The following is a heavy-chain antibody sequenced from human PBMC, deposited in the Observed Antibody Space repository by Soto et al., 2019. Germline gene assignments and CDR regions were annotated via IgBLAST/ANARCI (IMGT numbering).Heavy chain of an antibody. CDR3: AREGDRYGDSSYYGMDV. J-gene: IGHJ6*02. CDR1: GYTFTGYY. CDR2: INPNSGGT. Sequence: ASVKVSCKASGYTFTGYYMHWVRQAPGQGLEWMGWINPNSGGTNYAQKFQGWVTMTRDTSISTAYMELSRLRSDDTAVYYCAREGDRYGDSSYYGMDVWGQGTTVTVSS. D-gene: IGHD4-17*01. V-gene: IGHV1-2*04.